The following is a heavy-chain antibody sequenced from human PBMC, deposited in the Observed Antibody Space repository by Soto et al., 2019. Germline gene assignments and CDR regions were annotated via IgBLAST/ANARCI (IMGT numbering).Heavy chain of an antibody. D-gene: IGHD3-10*01. CDR1: GFTFSDYY. J-gene: IGHJ6*03. V-gene: IGHV3-11*01. Sequence: GGSLRLSCAASGFTFSDYYMSWIRQAPGKGLEWVSYISSSGSTIYYADSVKGRFTISRDNAKNSLYLQMNSLRAEETAVYYCARYGSGSYYYYYMDVWGKGTTVTVSS. CDR3: ARYGSGSYYYYYMDV. CDR2: ISSSGSTI.